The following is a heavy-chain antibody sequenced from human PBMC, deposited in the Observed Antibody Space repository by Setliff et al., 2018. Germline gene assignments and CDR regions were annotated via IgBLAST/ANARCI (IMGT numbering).Heavy chain of an antibody. CDR1: GGSFTGTTYY. J-gene: IGHJ4*02. CDR3: ARLSPYNTGPPFDY. D-gene: IGHD2-8*02. Sequence: SETLSLTCTVSGGSFTGTTYYWGWIRQSPGKGLEWIGTIINSGSTYYNPSLKSRVTMSVDTSKNQFSLKLSSVTAADTAVYYCARLSPYNTGPPFDYWGQGTLVTVSS. V-gene: IGHV4-39*01. CDR2: IINSGST.